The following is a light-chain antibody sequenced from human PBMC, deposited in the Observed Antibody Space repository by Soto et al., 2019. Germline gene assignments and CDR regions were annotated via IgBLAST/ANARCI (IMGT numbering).Light chain of an antibody. CDR3: QQYYSTPFT. Sequence: DIVMTQSPDSLAVSLGERATINCKSSQTVLYSPNSKNYLAWYQQRPGQHPKLLIYWASTRESGVPDRFSGGGSGTDFSLTISSLQAEDVAVYYCQQYYSTPFTFGGGTTVEIK. V-gene: IGKV4-1*01. J-gene: IGKJ4*01. CDR1: QTVLYSPNSKNY. CDR2: WAS.